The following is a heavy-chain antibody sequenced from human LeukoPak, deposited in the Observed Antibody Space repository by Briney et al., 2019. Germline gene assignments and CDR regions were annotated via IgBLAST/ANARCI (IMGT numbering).Heavy chain of an antibody. CDR3: ARGNGDGSGY. V-gene: IGHV1-2*02. J-gene: IGHJ4*02. CDR1: GYTFTDYY. D-gene: IGHD5-24*01. CDR2: ITPNSGGT. Sequence: ASVKVSCKASGYTFTDYYIHWVRQAPGQGLEYMGWITPNSGGTNSAQKFQGRVTMTRDTSISTAHMELSRLTSDDTAVYYCARGNGDGSGYWGQGTLVTVSS.